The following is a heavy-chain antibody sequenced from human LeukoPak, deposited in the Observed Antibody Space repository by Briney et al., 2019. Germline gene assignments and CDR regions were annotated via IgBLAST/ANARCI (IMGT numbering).Heavy chain of an antibody. J-gene: IGHJ4*02. CDR2: IGTAGDT. Sequence: GGSLRLSCAASGFTFSSYDMHWVRQATGKGLEWVSAIGTAGDTYYPGSVKGRFTISRENAKNSLYLQMNSLRAGDTAVYYCARGDPYSSSWYYFDYWGQGTLVTVSS. CDR1: GFTFSSYD. CDR3: ARGDPYSSSWYYFDY. D-gene: IGHD6-13*01. V-gene: IGHV3-13*01.